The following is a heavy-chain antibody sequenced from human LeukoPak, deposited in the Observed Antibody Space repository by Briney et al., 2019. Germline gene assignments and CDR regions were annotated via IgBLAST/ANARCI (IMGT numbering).Heavy chain of an antibody. CDR2: IWYDGSNK. D-gene: IGHD3-22*01. V-gene: IGHV3-33*01. CDR3: ARDRASSGYYHDAFDI. Sequence: GGSLRLSCAASGFTFSSYGMHWVRQAPGKGLEWVAVIWYDGSNKYYADSVKGRFTISRDNSKNTLYLQMNSLRAEDTAAYYCARDRASSGYYHDAFDIWGQGTMVTVSS. J-gene: IGHJ3*02. CDR1: GFTFSSYG.